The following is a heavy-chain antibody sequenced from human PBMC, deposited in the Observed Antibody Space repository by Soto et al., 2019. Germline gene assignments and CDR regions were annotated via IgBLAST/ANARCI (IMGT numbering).Heavy chain of an antibody. D-gene: IGHD6-19*01. J-gene: IGHJ4*02. CDR1: AWSFTSYD. CDR3: ARDARMYSSGWHIYFDY. Sequence: VSVKVCYKSCAWSFTSYDIHCVRQAAGQNVEGMGWINAGNGNTKYSQKFQGRVTITSDTSESTAYMELRRLRSEDTAVYYCARDARMYSSGWHIYFDYWGQGTLVTVSS. CDR2: INAGNGNT. V-gene: IGHV1-3*01.